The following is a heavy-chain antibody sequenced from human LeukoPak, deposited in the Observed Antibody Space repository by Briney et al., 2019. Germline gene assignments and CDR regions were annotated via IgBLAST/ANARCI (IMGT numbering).Heavy chain of an antibody. CDR2: INPSGGST. J-gene: IGHJ4*02. CDR3: ARESKSRDGYNN. V-gene: IGHV1-46*01. D-gene: IGHD5-24*01. CDR1: GYTFTSYY. Sequence: ASVKVSCKASGYTFTSYYMHWVRQAPGQGLEWMGIINPSGGSTSYAQKFQGRVTMTRDMSTSTVYMELSSLKASDTAMYYCARESKSRDGYNNWGQGTLVTVSS.